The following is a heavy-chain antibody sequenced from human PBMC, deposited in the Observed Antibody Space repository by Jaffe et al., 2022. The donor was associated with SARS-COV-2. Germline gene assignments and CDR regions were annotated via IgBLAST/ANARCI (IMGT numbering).Heavy chain of an antibody. D-gene: IGHD3-3*01. CDR1: GFTFSSYA. CDR3: ARDFQAGVAGLVMDV. V-gene: IGHV3-30*04. Sequence: QVQLVESGGGVVQPGRSLRLSCAASGFTFSSYAIHWVRQAPGKGLEWVAVISYDGSNKYYADSVKGRFTISRDNSKNTLYLQMNSLRAEDTAVYYCARDFQAGVAGLVMDVWGKGTTVTVSS. CDR2: ISYDGSNK. J-gene: IGHJ6*03.